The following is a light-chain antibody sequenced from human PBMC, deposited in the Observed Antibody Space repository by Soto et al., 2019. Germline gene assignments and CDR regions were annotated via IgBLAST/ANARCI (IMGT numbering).Light chain of an antibody. V-gene: IGKV3-15*01. Sequence: IVMTQSACTLSVSPGERATLSCRASQSVSILLAWYHQKPGQAPRLLIHGASTRATGIPARFTGSGSGTEFILTITSLQSEDSAVYYCQEYNTWPWTFGQGTKV. J-gene: IGKJ1*01. CDR3: QEYNTWPWT. CDR2: GAS. CDR1: QSVSIL.